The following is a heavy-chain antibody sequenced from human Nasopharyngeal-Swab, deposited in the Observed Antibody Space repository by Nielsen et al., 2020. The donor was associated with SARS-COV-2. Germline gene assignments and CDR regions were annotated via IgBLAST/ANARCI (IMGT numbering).Heavy chain of an antibody. V-gene: IGHV3-48*03. Sequence: GESPKISCAASGFTFSSYEMNWVRQAPGKGLEWVSYISSSGSTIYYADSVKGRFTISRDNAKNSLYLQVNSLRAEDTAVYYCAIRGYGSGSYRLYYYYGMDVWGQGTTVTVSS. CDR3: AIRGYGSGSYRLYYYYGMDV. J-gene: IGHJ6*02. CDR2: ISSSGSTI. D-gene: IGHD3-10*01. CDR1: GFTFSSYE.